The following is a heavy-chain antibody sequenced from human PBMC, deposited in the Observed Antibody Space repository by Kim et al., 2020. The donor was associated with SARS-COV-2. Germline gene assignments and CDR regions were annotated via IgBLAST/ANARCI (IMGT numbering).Heavy chain of an antibody. Sequence: SQTLSLTCAVYGGSFSGYYWSWIRQPPGKGLEWIGEINHSGSTNYNPSLKSRVTISVDTSKNQFSLKLSSVTAADTAVYYCASMPPQYQLPKYYYYYGMDVWGQGTTVTVSS. CDR3: ASMPPQYQLPKYYYYYGMDV. CDR1: GGSFSGYY. CDR2: INHSGST. D-gene: IGHD2-2*01. J-gene: IGHJ6*02. V-gene: IGHV4-34*01.